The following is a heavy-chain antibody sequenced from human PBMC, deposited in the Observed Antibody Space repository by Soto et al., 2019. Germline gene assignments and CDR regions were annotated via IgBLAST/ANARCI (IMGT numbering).Heavy chain of an antibody. CDR3: ARAIVGPTTTGWLDP. Sequence: QVQLVQSGAEGKKPGSSVKVSCKASGGTFSRYAISWVRQAPGQGLEWMGGIIPIFGTANYAQKFQGRVTINADESTSTAYMELSSQRFEDTAVYYCARAIVGPTTTGWLDPWGQGTLVTVSS. J-gene: IGHJ5*02. V-gene: IGHV1-69*01. D-gene: IGHD1-26*01. CDR1: GGTFSRYA. CDR2: IIPIFGTA.